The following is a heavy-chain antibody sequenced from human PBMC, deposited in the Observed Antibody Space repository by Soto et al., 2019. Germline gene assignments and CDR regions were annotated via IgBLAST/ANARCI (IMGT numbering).Heavy chain of an antibody. D-gene: IGHD2-15*01. CDR2: IIPILGIA. CDR3: AGPYCSGGSCYSGDDAFDI. J-gene: IGHJ3*02. V-gene: IGHV1-69*02. Sequence: ASVKVSCKASGGTFSSYTISWVRQAPGQGLEWMGRIIPILGIANYAQKFQGRVTITADKSTSTAYMELSSLRSEDTAVYYCAGPYCSGGSCYSGDDAFDIWGQGTMVTVSS. CDR1: GGTFSSYT.